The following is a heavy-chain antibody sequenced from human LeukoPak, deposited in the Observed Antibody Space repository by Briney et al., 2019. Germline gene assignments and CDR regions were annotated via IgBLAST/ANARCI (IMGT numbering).Heavy chain of an antibody. D-gene: IGHD2-21*02. Sequence: SETLSLTCAVYGGSFSPYYLSWIRQPPGKGLEWIGEINHSGSTNYNPSLKSRVTISVDTSKNQFSLRLSSVTAADTAVYYCARGVFYCGGDCYIDYWGQGTLVTVSS. CDR1: GGSFSPYY. CDR3: ARGVFYCGGDCYIDY. CDR2: INHSGST. V-gene: IGHV4-34*01. J-gene: IGHJ4*02.